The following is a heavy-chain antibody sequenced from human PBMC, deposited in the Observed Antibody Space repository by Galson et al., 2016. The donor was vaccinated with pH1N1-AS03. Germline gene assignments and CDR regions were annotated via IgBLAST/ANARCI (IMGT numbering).Heavy chain of an antibody. CDR3: ASGYCSGGTCQSGYFQH. CDR1: GFTFSSSG. D-gene: IGHD2-15*01. V-gene: IGHV3-21*06. CDR2: ISSGGNYI. J-gene: IGHJ1*01. Sequence: SLRLSCAVSGFTFSSSGMNWVRQAPGKGLEWVSSISSGGNYIYYAESVKGRFSVSRDNAENSLYLQMNSLRAEDTAVYYCASGYCSGGTCQSGYFQHWGQGALVTVSS.